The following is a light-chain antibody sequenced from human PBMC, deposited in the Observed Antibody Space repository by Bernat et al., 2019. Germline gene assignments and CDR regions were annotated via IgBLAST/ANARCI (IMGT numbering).Light chain of an antibody. V-gene: IGLV1-44*01. CDR3: AAWDNSLNGYWV. CDR1: SSNIGSNT. Sequence: QSVLTQPPSASGTPGQRVTISCSGSSSNIGSNTVNWYQQLPGTAPRLLMYSDNQRPSGVPDRFSGSTSGTSASLAISGLQSEDEADYYCAAWDNSLNGYWVFGGGTKLTVL. CDR2: SDN. J-gene: IGLJ3*02.